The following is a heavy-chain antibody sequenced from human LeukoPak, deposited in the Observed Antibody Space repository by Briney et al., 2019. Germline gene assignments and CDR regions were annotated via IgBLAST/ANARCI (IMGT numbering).Heavy chain of an antibody. CDR1: GGSISNYY. CDR2: SFYSGNP. V-gene: IGHV4-59*08. Sequence: SETLSLTCTVSGGSISNYYWYWMRQPPGKGLEWIAYSFYSGNPNYNPSLKGRVTISVDTSKNQFSLKLSSVTAADTAVYYCARVGVGATSGSWFDPWGQGTLVTVSS. CDR3: ARVGVGATSGSWFDP. J-gene: IGHJ5*02. D-gene: IGHD1-26*01.